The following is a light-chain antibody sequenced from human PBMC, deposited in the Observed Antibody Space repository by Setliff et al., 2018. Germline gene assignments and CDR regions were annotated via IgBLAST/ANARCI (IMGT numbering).Light chain of an antibody. J-gene: IGLJ3*02. Sequence: QSVLTQPPSASGTPGQRVTISCSGSSSNIGGNTVNWYQHLPGTAPKLLIYSNSQRPSGVPDRFSGSKSGTSASLAISGLQSEDEADYYCAAWDDSLNGGVFGGGTKVTVL. CDR3: AAWDDSLNGGV. CDR2: SNS. CDR1: SSNIGGNT. V-gene: IGLV1-44*01.